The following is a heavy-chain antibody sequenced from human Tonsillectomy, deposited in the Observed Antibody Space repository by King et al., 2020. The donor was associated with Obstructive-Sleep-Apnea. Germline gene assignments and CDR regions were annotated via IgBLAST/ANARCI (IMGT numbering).Heavy chain of an antibody. V-gene: IGHV4-59*01. J-gene: IGHJ4*02. CDR1: GGSISSYY. D-gene: IGHD6-19*01. CDR3: ARGPVGQWLVLDY. CDR2: FYYSGST. Sequence: QLQESGPGLVKPSETLSLTCTVSGGSISSYYWSWIRHPPGKGLEWIGYFYYSGSTNYNPSLKSRVTISVDTSKNQFSLKLSSVTAADTAVYYCARGPVGQWLVLDYWGQGTLVTVSS.